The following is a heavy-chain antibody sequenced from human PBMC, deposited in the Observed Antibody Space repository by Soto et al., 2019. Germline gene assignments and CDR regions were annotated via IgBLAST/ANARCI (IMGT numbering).Heavy chain of an antibody. CDR1: RYTFTSYY. V-gene: IGHV1-2*02. Sequence: QVQLVQSGAEVKKPGASVKVSCEASRYTFTSYYIHWVRQAPGQGLEWMGWINPNNGYTKYTQKFQGRVTVTRDTSITTAYLELTRLQSDDTAVYYCAKAKFDFWSGYWSPSLDFWGQGTLVTVSS. CDR3: AKAKFDFWSGYWSPSLDF. J-gene: IGHJ4*02. CDR2: INPNNGYT. D-gene: IGHD3-3*01.